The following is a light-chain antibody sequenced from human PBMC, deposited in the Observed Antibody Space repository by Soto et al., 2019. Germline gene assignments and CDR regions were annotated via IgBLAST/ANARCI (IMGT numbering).Light chain of an antibody. CDR2: AAS. V-gene: IGKV1-12*01. J-gene: IGKJ4*01. Sequence: DIQVTQFPSSVSASVGDRVTITCRASEGIDSWLAWYQQRPGEAPKLLISAASNLQSGVTTRFSGSGFGTDFTLTITSLQPEDSATYYCQQGIHFPLAFGGGTKVEVK. CDR1: EGIDSW. CDR3: QQGIHFPLA.